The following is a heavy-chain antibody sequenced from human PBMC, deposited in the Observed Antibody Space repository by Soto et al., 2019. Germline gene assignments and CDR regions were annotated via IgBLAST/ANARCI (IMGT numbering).Heavy chain of an antibody. D-gene: IGHD2-8*02. J-gene: IGHJ5*02. CDR2: MNPNSGNT. CDR3: ASPGPGNWFDP. CDR1: GYTFTSYG. V-gene: IGHV1-8*02. Sequence: ASVKVSCKASGYTFTSYGISWVRQAPGQGLEWMGWMNPNSGNTGYAQKFQGRVTMTRNTSISTAYMELSSLRSEDTAVYYCASPGPGNWFDPWGQGTLVTVSS.